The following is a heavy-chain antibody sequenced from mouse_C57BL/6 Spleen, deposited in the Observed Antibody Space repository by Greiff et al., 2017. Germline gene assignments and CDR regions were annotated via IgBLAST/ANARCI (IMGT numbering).Heavy chain of an antibody. V-gene: IGHV5-17*01. Sequence: DVKLVESGGGLVKPGGSLKLSCAASGFTFSDYGMHWVRQAPEKGLEWVAYISSGSGTIYYADTVKGRFTISRDNAKNTVFLQMTSLRSEDTAMYYCARPPLYYDSDWFAYWGQGTLVTVSA. D-gene: IGHD2-4*01. J-gene: IGHJ3*01. CDR3: ARPPLYYDSDWFAY. CDR1: GFTFSDYG. CDR2: ISSGSGTI.